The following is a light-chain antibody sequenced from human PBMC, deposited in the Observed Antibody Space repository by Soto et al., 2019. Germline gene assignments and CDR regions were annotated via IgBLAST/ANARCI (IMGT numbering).Light chain of an antibody. J-gene: IGLJ1*01. Sequence: QSVLTQPPSASGSPGQSVTISCTGTSSDVGGYNYVSWYQQHPGKAPKLMIYEVSKRPSGVPDRFSGSKSGNTASLTVSGLQAEDEADYYCSSYAGSNNFVVFGTGTKVTAL. CDR1: SSDVGGYNY. V-gene: IGLV2-8*01. CDR3: SSYAGSNNFVV. CDR2: EVS.